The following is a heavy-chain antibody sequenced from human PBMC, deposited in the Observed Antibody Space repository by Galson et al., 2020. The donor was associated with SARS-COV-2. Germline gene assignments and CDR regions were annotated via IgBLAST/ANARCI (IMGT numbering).Heavy chain of an antibody. CDR2: ISYSSTYI. V-gene: IGHV3-21*01. CDR3: ARAVHPDRIAVAASDY. D-gene: IGHD6-19*01. Sequence: GGSLRLSCAVSGFTFSDFSFIWVRQAPGKGLEWVSSISYSSTYIYYAASVEGRFTISRDNAKNSLYLQMDSLRAEDTAVYYCARAVHPDRIAVAASDYWGQGTLVTVSS. J-gene: IGHJ4*02. CDR1: GFTFSDFS.